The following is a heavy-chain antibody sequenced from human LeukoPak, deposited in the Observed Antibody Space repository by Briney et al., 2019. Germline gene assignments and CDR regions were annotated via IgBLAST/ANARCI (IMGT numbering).Heavy chain of an antibody. V-gene: IGHV3-30*02. Sequence: GGSLRLSCAASGFTFSSYGMHWVHQAPGKGPEWVAFIRYDGSNKYYADSVKGRFTISRDNSKNTLYLQMNSLRAEDTAVYYCAKDIQGSEDYFDYWGQGTLVTVSS. J-gene: IGHJ4*02. CDR1: GFTFSSYG. D-gene: IGHD3-10*01. CDR3: AKDIQGSEDYFDY. CDR2: IRYDGSNK.